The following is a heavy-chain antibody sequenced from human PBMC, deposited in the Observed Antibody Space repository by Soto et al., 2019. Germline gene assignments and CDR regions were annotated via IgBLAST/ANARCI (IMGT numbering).Heavy chain of an antibody. D-gene: IGHD1-20*01. CDR2: INHSGST. CDR1: GGSFSGYY. Sequence: SETLSLTCAVYGGSFSGYYWSWIRQPPGKGLEWIGEINHSGSTNYNPSLKSRVTISVDTSKNQFSLKLSSVTAADTAVYYCARGRGRCIHNRNWFDPWGQGNLVTVSS. J-gene: IGHJ5*02. CDR3: ARGRGRCIHNRNWFDP. V-gene: IGHV4-34*01.